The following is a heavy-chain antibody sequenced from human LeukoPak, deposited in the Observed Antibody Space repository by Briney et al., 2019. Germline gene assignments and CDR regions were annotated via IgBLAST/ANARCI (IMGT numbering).Heavy chain of an antibody. Sequence: GGSLRLSCAASEITDSSFWMHWVRQVPGRGLVWISRIKSDGLYVTYAASVKGRFTISRDNAKNTLYLQMSSLRAEDTAVYFCAKSGAVAGTFAFDLWGRGTMVTVSS. J-gene: IGHJ3*01. D-gene: IGHD6-19*01. V-gene: IGHV3-74*03. CDR3: AKSGAVAGTFAFDL. CDR1: EITDSSFW. CDR2: IKSDGLYV.